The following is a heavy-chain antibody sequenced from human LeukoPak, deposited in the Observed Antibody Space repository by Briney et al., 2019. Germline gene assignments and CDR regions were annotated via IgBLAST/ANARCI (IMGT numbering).Heavy chain of an antibody. Sequence: GRSLRLSCAASGFTFDDYAMHWVRQAPGKGLEWVSDISWNSGSIGYADSVKGRFTISRDNAKNSLYLQMNSLRAEDTALYYCAKAYCSSTSCYPLGYWGQGTLVTVSS. CDR1: GFTFDDYA. D-gene: IGHD2-2*01. V-gene: IGHV3-9*01. CDR3: AKAYCSSTSCYPLGY. CDR2: ISWNSGSI. J-gene: IGHJ4*02.